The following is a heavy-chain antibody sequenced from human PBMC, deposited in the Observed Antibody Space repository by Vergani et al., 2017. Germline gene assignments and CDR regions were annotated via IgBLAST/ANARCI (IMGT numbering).Heavy chain of an antibody. V-gene: IGHV4-61*02. CDR2: IYVSGIT. Sequence: QVQLQESGPGLVKPSQTLSLTCTVSGASINNEFYYWHWIRQPAGKGLEWIGRIYVSGITDYNSSLQSRVSMSVDTSKNQFSLMLSSVTVADTAVYYFARSIVSRDPPDYFDNWGQGTLVTVSS. D-gene: IGHD2-15*01. J-gene: IGHJ4*02. CDR1: GASINNEFYY. CDR3: ARSIVSRDPPDYFDN.